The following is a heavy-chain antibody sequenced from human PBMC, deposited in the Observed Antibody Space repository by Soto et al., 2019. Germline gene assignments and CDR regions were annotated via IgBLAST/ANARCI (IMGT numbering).Heavy chain of an antibody. Sequence: SVKGSCKASGGTFSSYTISWVRQAPGQGLEWMGRIIPILGIANYAQKFQGRVTITEDTSTDTAYMELSSLRSEDTAVYYCATVYYDSSGYYFFDYWGQGTLVTVSS. V-gene: IGHV1-69*02. CDR1: GGTFSSYT. CDR3: ATVYYDSSGYYFFDY. J-gene: IGHJ4*02. D-gene: IGHD3-22*01. CDR2: IIPILGIA.